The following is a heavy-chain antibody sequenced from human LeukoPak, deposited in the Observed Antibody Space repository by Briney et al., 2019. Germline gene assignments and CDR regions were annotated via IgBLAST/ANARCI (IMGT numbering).Heavy chain of an antibody. D-gene: IGHD3-9*01. CDR1: GFTFSDYG. CDR2: ISGRGGGS. V-gene: IGHV3-23*01. CDR3: AKQGRDWLRDYYYYMDV. J-gene: IGHJ6*03. Sequence: GGTLRLSCAASGFTFSDYGMSWVRQAPGKGLEWVSTISGRGGGSFFADSVKGRFTISRDNCKNTLYLQMNSLRAEDTAVYYCAKQGRDWLRDYYYYMDVWGKGTTVTISS.